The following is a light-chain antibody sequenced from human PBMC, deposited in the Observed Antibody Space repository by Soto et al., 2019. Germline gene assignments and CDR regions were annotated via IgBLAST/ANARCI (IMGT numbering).Light chain of an antibody. Sequence: QPVLTQPPSVSGAPGQRVTISCTGSSSNIGAGYDVHWYQQLPGTAPKLMIYEVSNRPSGISNRFSGSKSGNTASLTLSGLQAEDEADYYCSSYTSSSTLVFGGGTKLTVL. CDR2: EVS. CDR3: SSYTSSSTLV. J-gene: IGLJ2*01. V-gene: IGLV1-40*01. CDR1: SSNIGAGYD.